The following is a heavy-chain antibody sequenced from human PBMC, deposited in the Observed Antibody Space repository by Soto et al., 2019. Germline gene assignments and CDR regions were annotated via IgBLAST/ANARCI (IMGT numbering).Heavy chain of an antibody. J-gene: IGHJ5*02. V-gene: IGHV1-3*01. CDR1: GYTFTSYA. D-gene: IGHD2-21*01. Sequence: QVQLVQSGAEVKKPGASVKVSCKASGYTFTSYAMHWVRQAPGQRLEWMGWINAGNGNTKYSQKFQGRVTITRDTSASTAYMELSSLRSEDTAVYYCARVAGLPRLFHPHNWFDPWGQGTLVTVSS. CDR3: ARVAGLPRLFHPHNWFDP. CDR2: INAGNGNT.